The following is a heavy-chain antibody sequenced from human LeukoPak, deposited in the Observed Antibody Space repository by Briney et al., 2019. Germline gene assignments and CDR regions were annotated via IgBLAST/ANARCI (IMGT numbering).Heavy chain of an antibody. CDR2: FDPEDGET. Sequence: ASVTVSCKVSGYTLTELSMHWVRQAPGKGLEWMGGFDPEDGETIYAQKFQGRVTMTEDTSTDTAYMELSSLRSEDTAVYYCATTYSLGIVGANYYYYGMDVWGQGTTATVSS. V-gene: IGHV1-24*01. J-gene: IGHJ6*02. CDR3: ATTYSLGIVGANYYYYGMDV. D-gene: IGHD1-26*01. CDR1: GYTLTELS.